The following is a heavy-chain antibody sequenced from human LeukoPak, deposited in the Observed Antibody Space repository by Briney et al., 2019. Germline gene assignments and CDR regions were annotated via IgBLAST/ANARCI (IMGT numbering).Heavy chain of an antibody. D-gene: IGHD2-21*01. CDR2: IYYSGST. Sequence: SETLSLTCTVSGGSISSYYWSWIRQPPGKGLEWIGYIYYSGSTNYNPSLKSRVTISVDTSKNQFSLKLSSVSAADTAVYYCARGGAYCGGDCYSGEYFQHWGQGTLVTVSS. J-gene: IGHJ1*01. CDR3: ARGGAYCGGDCYSGEYFQH. V-gene: IGHV4-59*01. CDR1: GGSISSYY.